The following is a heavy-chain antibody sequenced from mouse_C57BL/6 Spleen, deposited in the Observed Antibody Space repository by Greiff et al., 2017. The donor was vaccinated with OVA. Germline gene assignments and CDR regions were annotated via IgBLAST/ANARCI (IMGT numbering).Heavy chain of an antibody. CDR2: IWTGGGT. V-gene: IGHV2-9-1*01. Sequence: VKLMESGPGLVAPSQSLSITCTVSGFSLTSYAISWVRQPPGQGLEWLGVIWTGGGTNYNSALKSRLSISQDNSKSQVFLKMNSLQTDDTSRYYCARNALYYYGSSHYAMDYWGQGTSVTVSS. CDR1: GFSLTSYA. D-gene: IGHD1-1*01. CDR3: ARNALYYYGSSHYAMDY. J-gene: IGHJ4*01.